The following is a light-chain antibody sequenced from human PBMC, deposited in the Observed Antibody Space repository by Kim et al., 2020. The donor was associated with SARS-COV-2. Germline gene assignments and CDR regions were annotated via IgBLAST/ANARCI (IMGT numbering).Light chain of an antibody. V-gene: IGKV3-11*01. CDR2: DAT. CDR3: QQRRSWLRT. J-gene: IGKJ1*01. CDR1: QSVNNY. Sequence: LSPGERATPSCMASQSVNNYLAWYQKKPGQAPRLLIYDATSRASGIPGRFSGRWSVTDFTLTISSLETEDFAVYYCQQRRSWLRTFGQGTKVDIK.